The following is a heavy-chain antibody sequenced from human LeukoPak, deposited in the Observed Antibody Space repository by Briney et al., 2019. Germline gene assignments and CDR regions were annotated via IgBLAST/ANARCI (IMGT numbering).Heavy chain of an antibody. CDR2: IYHSGST. V-gene: IGHV4-4*02. D-gene: IGHD6-13*01. J-gene: IGHJ4*02. Sequence: SETLSLTCAVSGGSISSSNWWSWVRQPPGKGLEWIGEIYHSGSTNYNPSLKSRVTISVDKSKNQFSLKLSSVTAADTAVYYCAGGGDIAAAGAGTHDYWGQGTLVTVSS. CDR3: AGGGDIAAAGAGTHDY. CDR1: GGSISSSNW.